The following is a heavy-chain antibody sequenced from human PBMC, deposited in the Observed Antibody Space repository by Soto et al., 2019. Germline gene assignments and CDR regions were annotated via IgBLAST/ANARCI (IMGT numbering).Heavy chain of an antibody. J-gene: IGHJ4*02. D-gene: IGHD3-3*02. CDR1: GFTVSSNY. V-gene: IGHV3-53*01. Sequence: PGGSLRLSCAASGFTVSSNYMNWVRQAPGKGLEWVSVIYTGDNTSYADSVKGRFTLSRDISTNTLYLQMNGLRAEDKAMYYCAGGVPPPLGYLDDWGQGTLVTVSS. CDR3: AGGVPPPLGYLDD. CDR2: IYTGDNT.